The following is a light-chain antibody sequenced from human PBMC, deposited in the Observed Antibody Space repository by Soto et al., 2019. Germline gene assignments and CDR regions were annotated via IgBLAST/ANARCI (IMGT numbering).Light chain of an antibody. CDR2: LNSDGRH. Sequence: QPVLTQSPSASASLGASVKFTCTLSSGHSTYAIAWHQQQPEKGPRYLMKLNSDGRHIKGDGVPDRFSGSSSGAERYLTISSLQSEDEADYYCQTWGTGIWVFGGGTKLTVL. V-gene: IGLV4-69*01. J-gene: IGLJ3*02. CDR1: SGHSTYA. CDR3: QTWGTGIWV.